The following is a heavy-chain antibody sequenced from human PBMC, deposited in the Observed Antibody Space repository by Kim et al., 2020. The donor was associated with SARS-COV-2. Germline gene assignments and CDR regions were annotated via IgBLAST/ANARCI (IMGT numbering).Heavy chain of an antibody. Sequence: GGSLRLSCAASGFTFSSYGMHWVRQAPGKGLEWVAVIWYDGSNKYYADSVKGRFTISRDNSKNTLYLQMNSLRAEDTAVYYCARGRGSSGWSGNWYFDLWGRGTLVTVSS. V-gene: IGHV3-33*01. CDR1: GFTFSSYG. J-gene: IGHJ2*01. D-gene: IGHD6-19*01. CDR3: ARGRGSSGWSGNWYFDL. CDR2: IWYDGSNK.